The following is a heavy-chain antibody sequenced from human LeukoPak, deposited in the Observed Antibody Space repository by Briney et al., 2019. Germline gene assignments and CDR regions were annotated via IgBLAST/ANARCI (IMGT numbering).Heavy chain of an antibody. CDR1: GGSISSGGYS. Sequence: PSETLSLTCAVSGGSISSGGYSWSWIRQPPGKGRDWIGYIYHSGSNCWNPSLQSRITISVYKSKNHFCLKLSSVTAADTAVYYCATYDILTGTFDYWGQGTLVTVSS. V-gene: IGHV4-30-2*01. D-gene: IGHD3-9*01. CDR3: ATYDILTGTFDY. J-gene: IGHJ4*02. CDR2: IYHSGSN.